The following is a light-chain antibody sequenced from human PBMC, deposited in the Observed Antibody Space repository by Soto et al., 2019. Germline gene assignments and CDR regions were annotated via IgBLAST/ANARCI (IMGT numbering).Light chain of an antibody. CDR2: GAS. Sequence: EIVLTQSPGTLPLSPGARATLSCRASQSVSNNYLAWYQQKPGQAPSLLIYGASNRATGIPDRFSGSGSGTDFTLIISRLEPEDVAVYYCQQYGSSGTFGQGTKVDIK. CDR3: QQYGSSGT. J-gene: IGKJ1*01. V-gene: IGKV3-20*01. CDR1: QSVSNNY.